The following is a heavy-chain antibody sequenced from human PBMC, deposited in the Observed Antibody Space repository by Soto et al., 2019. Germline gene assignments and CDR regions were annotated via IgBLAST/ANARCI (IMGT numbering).Heavy chain of an antibody. V-gene: IGHV3-64D*06. CDR2: ISSNGGST. CDR1: GFTFSSYA. CDR3: VKDDPDIVATFGY. J-gene: IGHJ4*02. D-gene: IGHD5-12*01. Sequence: GGSLRLSCSASGFTFSSYAMHWVRQAPGKGLEYVSAISSNGGSTYYADSVKGRFTISRDNSKNTLYLQMSSLRAEDTAVYYCVKDDPDIVATFGYWGQGTLVTVSS.